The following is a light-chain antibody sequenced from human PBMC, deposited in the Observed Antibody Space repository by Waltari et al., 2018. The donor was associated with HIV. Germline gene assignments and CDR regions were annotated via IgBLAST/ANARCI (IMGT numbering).Light chain of an antibody. CDR1: HGINTD. CDR3: HQYNHDPYT. V-gene: IGKV1-16*01. CDR2: AAS. J-gene: IGKJ2*01. Sequence: DIQMTQSPSSLSASVGDRITFTCRASHGINTDLAWFQQKPGKAPKSLIYAASNLQNGVPSRFSGSGAGTDFSLTSTNLQPEDFATYYCHQYNHDPYTFGQGTKLEIK.